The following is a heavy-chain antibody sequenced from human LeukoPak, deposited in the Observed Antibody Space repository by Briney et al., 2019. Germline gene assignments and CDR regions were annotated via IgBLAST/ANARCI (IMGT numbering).Heavy chain of an antibody. CDR2: INHSGST. J-gene: IGHJ5*02. D-gene: IGHD6-19*01. V-gene: IGHV4-34*01. CDR1: GGSFSGYY. CDR3: AREKWLVRVNWFDP. Sequence: SETLSLTCAVYGGSFSGYYWSWIRQPPGKGLEWIGEINHSGSTNYNPSLKSRVTISVDTSKNQFSLMLSSVTAADTAVYYCAREKWLVRVNWFDPWGQGTLVTVSS.